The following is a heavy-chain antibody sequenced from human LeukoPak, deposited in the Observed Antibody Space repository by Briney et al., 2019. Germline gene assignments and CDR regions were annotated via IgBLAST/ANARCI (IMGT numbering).Heavy chain of an antibody. CDR2: IYYSGST. D-gene: IGHD2-2*01. Sequence: SETLSLTCTVSGGSISSSSYYRGWIRQPPGKGLEWIGSIYYSGSTYYNPSLKSRVTISVDTSKNQFSLKLSSVTAADTAVYNCARRSIVLVPAAIDYWGQGTLVTVSS. J-gene: IGHJ4*02. V-gene: IGHV4-39*01. CDR1: GGSISSSSYY. CDR3: ARRSIVLVPAAIDY.